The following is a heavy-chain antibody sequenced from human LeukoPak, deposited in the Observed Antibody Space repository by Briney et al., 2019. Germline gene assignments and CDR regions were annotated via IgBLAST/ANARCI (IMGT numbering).Heavy chain of an antibody. Sequence: ASVKVSCKASGYTFTGYYMHWVRQAPGQGLEWMGWINPNSGGTNYAQKFQGWVTMTRDTSISTAYMELSRLRPDDTAVYYCARDLRYCSGGSCYQTALGYWGQGTLVTVSS. J-gene: IGHJ4*02. CDR2: INPNSGGT. D-gene: IGHD2-15*01. CDR1: GYTFTGYY. V-gene: IGHV1-2*04. CDR3: ARDLRYCSGGSCYQTALGY.